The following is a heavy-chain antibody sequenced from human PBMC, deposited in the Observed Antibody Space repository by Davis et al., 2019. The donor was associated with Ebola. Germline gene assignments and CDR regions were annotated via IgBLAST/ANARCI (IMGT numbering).Heavy chain of an antibody. Sequence: SVKVSCKASGYTFTTYGISWARQAPGQGLEWMGGIIPIFGTANYAQKFQRRVTITADKSTSTAYMELSSLRSEDTAVYYCARAGYSSSWSPHYYYYGMDVWGQGTTVTVSS. D-gene: IGHD6-13*01. V-gene: IGHV1-69*06. CDR3: ARAGYSSSWSPHYYYYGMDV. CDR1: GYTFTTYG. J-gene: IGHJ6*02. CDR2: IIPIFGTA.